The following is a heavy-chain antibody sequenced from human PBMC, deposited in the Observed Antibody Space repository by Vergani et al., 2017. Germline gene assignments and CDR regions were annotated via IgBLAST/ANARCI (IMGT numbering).Heavy chain of an antibody. CDR2: IIPIFGTA. Sequence: QVQLVQSGAEVKKPGSSVKVSCKASGGTFSSYAISWVRQAPGQGLEWMGRIIPIFGTANYAQKFRGRVTITADESTSTAYMELSRLRSDDTAVYYCARGARRDIVVVVAGTIDYWGQGTLVTVSS. CDR1: GGTFSSYA. J-gene: IGHJ4*02. D-gene: IGHD2-15*01. V-gene: IGHV1-69*18. CDR3: ARGARRDIVVVVAGTIDY.